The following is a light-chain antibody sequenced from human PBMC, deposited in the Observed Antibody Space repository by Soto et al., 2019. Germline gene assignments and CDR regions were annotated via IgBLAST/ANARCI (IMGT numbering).Light chain of an antibody. Sequence: DIQMTQSLSTLSASVGDRVTITCRASQSIGTWLAWYQHKPGRAPKLLIYDASTLEGGVPSRFSGSRSGTEFTFTISSLQPDDFATYYCQQYNSYSRAFGQGTKVEIK. CDR3: QQYNSYSRA. CDR2: DAS. CDR1: QSIGTW. J-gene: IGKJ1*01. V-gene: IGKV1-5*01.